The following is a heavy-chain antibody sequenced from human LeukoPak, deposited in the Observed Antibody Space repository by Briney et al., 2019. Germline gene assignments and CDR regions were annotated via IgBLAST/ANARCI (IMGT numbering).Heavy chain of an antibody. CDR1: GYTFTSYD. CDR3: ARFTDISSSWYLNYYGMDV. J-gene: IGHJ6*02. Sequence: ASVTVSCKASGYTFTSYDINWVRQATGQGLEWMGWMNPNSGNTGYAQKFQGRVTMTRNTSISTDYMELSSLRSEDTAVYYCARFTDISSSWYLNYYGMDVWGQGTTVTVSS. D-gene: IGHD6-13*01. V-gene: IGHV1-8*01. CDR2: MNPNSGNT.